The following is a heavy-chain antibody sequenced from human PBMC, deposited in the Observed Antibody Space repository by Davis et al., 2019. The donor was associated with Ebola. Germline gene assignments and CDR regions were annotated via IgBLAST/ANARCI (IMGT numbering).Heavy chain of an antibody. CDR3: AKYRSSSSHYYYEMDV. CDR2: IRSDGNIK. CDR1: GFIFSSYG. D-gene: IGHD2-2*01. J-gene: IGHJ6*02. V-gene: IGHV3-30*02. Sequence: GSLRLSCAASGFIFSSYGMHWVRQAPGKGLEWVAFIRSDGNIKHYVDSVKGRFTISRDNSKNTLYLKMNNLRAEDTAVYYCAKYRSSSSHYYYEMDVWGQGTTVTVSS.